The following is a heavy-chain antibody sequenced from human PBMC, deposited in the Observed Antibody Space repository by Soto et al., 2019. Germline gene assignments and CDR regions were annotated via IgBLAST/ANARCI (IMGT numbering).Heavy chain of an antibody. CDR2: IKQDGTEK. CDR1: GFTFSTYW. CDR3: TTSPHRDSERVFV. V-gene: IGHV3-7*01. Sequence: EVQLVESGGGLVQPGGSLRISCAASGFTFSTYWMSWVRRTPGKGLEWVANIKQDGTEKYYVDSVRGRLTVSRDNAKSSLYLQMNSLRVEDTAVYYCTTSPHRDSERVFVWGQGTAVTVS. D-gene: IGHD1-26*01. J-gene: IGHJ6*02.